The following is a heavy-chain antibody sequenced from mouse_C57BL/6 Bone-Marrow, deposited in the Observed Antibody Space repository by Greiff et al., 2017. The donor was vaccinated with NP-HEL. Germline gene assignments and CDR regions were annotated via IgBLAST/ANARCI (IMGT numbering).Heavy chain of an antibody. J-gene: IGHJ2*01. D-gene: IGHD3-3*01. V-gene: IGHV1-81*01. CDR3: ARRRAFYFDY. CDR2: IYPRSGNT. CDR1: GYTFTSYG. Sequence: VQLQQSGAELARPGASVKLSCKASGYTFTSYGISWVKQRPGQGLEWIGEIYPRSGNTYYNEKFKGKATLTADKSSSTAYMELRSLTSEDSAVYFCARRRAFYFDYWGQGTTLTVSS.